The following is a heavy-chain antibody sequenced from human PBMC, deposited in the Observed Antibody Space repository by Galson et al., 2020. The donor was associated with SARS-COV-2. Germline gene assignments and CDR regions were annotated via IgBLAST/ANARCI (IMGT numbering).Heavy chain of an antibody. CDR1: GFSLSTSGMC. D-gene: IGHD3-10*01. J-gene: IGHJ4*02. CDR2: IDWDDDK. Sequence: ESGPTLVNPTQTLTLTCTFSGFSLSTSGMCVSWIRQPPGKALEWLARIDWDDDKYYSTSLKTRLTISKDTSKNQVVLTMTNMDPVDTATYYCARTYYGSGVGGFDYWGQGTLVTVSS. V-gene: IGHV2-70*11. CDR3: ARTYYGSGVGGFDY.